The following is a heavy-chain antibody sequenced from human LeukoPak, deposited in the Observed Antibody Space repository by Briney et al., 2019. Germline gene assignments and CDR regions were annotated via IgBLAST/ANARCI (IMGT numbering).Heavy chain of an antibody. V-gene: IGHV4-59*01. J-gene: IGHJ6*02. CDR2: IYYSGST. Sequence: PSETLSLTCTVSGGSISSYYWSWIRQPPGKGLEWIGYIYYSGSTNYNPSLKSRVTISVDTSKNQFSLKLSSVTAADTAVYYCAREVEVMDVWGQGTTVTVSS. CDR3: AREVEVMDV. CDR1: GGSISSYY.